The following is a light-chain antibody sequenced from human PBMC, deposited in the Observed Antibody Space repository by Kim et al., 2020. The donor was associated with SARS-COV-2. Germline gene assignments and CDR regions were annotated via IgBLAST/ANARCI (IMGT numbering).Light chain of an antibody. V-gene: IGLV3-19*01. Sequence: LGQTVRITCQGYSLRIYYASWYQQKPGQAPVLVIYGKNNRPSGIPDRFSGSSSGNTASLTITGAQAEDEADYYCNSRDSSGNHLVFGGGTQLTVL. CDR1: SLRIYY. J-gene: IGLJ3*02. CDR3: NSRDSSGNHLV. CDR2: GKN.